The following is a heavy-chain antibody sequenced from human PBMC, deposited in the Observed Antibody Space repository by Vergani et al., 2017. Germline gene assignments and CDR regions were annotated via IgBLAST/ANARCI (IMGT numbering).Heavy chain of an antibody. V-gene: IGHV3-48*01. Sequence: QLVESGGGWVQPGGSLRLSCVVSGFDFSSYIMNWVRQAPGKGLEWVSFVSTGTKSQSYAESVKGRFTIPRDSAKNSLYLQMDSLRAEDTAVYYCARNSLRGRYYFDYWGQGTLVTVSS. CDR1: GFDFSSYI. CDR3: ARNSLRGRYYFDY. J-gene: IGHJ4*02. D-gene: IGHD2/OR15-2a*01. CDR2: VSTGTKSQ.